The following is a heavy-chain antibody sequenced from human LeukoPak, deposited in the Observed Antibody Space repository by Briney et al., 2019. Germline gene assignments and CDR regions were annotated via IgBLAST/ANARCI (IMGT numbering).Heavy chain of an antibody. CDR2: IWYDGSNK. V-gene: IGHV3-33*01. D-gene: IGHD6-13*01. CDR1: GFTFSNYG. J-gene: IGHJ4*02. CDR3: ATLSVAAADWDDDY. Sequence: GGSLRLSCAASGFTFSNYGMHWVRQAPGKGLEWVAVIWYDGSNKYYADSVKGRFTISRDNSENTLYLQMNSLRAEDTAVYYCATLSVAAADWDDDYWGQGTLLTVSS.